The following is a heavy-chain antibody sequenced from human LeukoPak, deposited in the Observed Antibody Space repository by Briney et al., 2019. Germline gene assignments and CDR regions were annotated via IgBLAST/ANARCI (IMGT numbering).Heavy chain of an antibody. CDR3: ARDRIGGRGYSSSR. CDR1: GFTVSSNY. Sequence: GGSLRLSCAASGFTVSSNYMSWVRQAPGKGLEWVSVIYSGGSTYYADSVKGRFTISRDNSKNTLYLQMNSLRVEGTAVYYCARDRIGGRGYSSSRWGQGTLVTVSS. J-gene: IGHJ4*02. D-gene: IGHD6-13*01. CDR2: IYSGGST. V-gene: IGHV3-66*01.